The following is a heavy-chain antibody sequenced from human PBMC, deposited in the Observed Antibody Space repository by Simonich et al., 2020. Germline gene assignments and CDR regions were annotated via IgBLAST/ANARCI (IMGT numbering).Heavy chain of an antibody. CDR1: GFTFSSYE. J-gene: IGHJ4*02. CDR3: ARHYYGDYYFDY. V-gene: IGHV3-48*03. CDR2: MRSSGSTI. Sequence: EVQLVESGGGLVQPGGSLRLSCAASGFTFSSYEMNWVRQAPGKGLELVSYMRSSGSTIYYADSVKGRFTISRDNAKNSLYLQMNSLRAEDTAVYYCARHYYGDYYFDYWGQGTLVTVSS. D-gene: IGHD4-17*01.